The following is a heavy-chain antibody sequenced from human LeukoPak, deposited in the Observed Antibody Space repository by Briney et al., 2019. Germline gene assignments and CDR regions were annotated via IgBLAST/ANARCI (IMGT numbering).Heavy chain of an antibody. CDR2: ISNDGGGT. CDR1: GFTFSSYA. CDR3: AKGSSGYFFDL. D-gene: IGHD3-22*01. V-gene: IGHV3-23*01. J-gene: IGHJ4*02. Sequence: GGSLRLSCDASGFTFSSYAMSWVRQAPGKGLEWVSAISNDGGGTTYADFVKGRFSVSRDNSKNTLFLQMNSLRAEDTALYYCAKGSSGYFFDLWGQGTLVTVSS.